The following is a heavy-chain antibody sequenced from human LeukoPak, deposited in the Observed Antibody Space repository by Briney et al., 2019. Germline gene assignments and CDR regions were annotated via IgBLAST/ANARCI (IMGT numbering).Heavy chain of an antibody. D-gene: IGHD3-3*01. CDR1: GYTFTSYG. Sequence: GASVKVSCKASGYTFTSYGISWVRQAPGQGLEWMGWINPNSGGTNYAQKFQGWVTMTRDTSISTAYMELSRLRSDDTAVYYCARGPFTIFGVVKVRNYGMDVWGQGTTVTVSS. CDR2: INPNSGGT. CDR3: ARGPFTIFGVVKVRNYGMDV. V-gene: IGHV1-2*04. J-gene: IGHJ6*02.